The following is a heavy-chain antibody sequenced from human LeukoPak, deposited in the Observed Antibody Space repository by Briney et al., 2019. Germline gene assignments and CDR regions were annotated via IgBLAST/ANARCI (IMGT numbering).Heavy chain of an antibody. D-gene: IGHD6-13*01. Sequence: GGSLGLSCAASGFTFSSYWMSWVRQAPGKGLEWVANIKQDGSEKYYVDSVKGRFTISRDNAKNSLYLQMNSLRAEDTAVYYCAREGAAGPFDYWGQGTLVTVSS. CDR3: AREGAAGPFDY. CDR2: IKQDGSEK. J-gene: IGHJ4*02. V-gene: IGHV3-7*01. CDR1: GFTFSSYW.